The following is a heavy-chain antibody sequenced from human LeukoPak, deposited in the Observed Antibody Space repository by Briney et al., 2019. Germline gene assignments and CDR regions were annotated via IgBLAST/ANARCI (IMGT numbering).Heavy chain of an antibody. CDR3: ARDRYSSGWSDY. Sequence: GGSLRLSCAVSGFTVTSNYMTWVRQAPGKGLEWVSVIYSGGNTYYADSVKGRFTISRDNSKNTLYLQMNTLRAEDTAVYYCARDRYSSGWSDYWGQGTLVTVSS. D-gene: IGHD6-19*01. J-gene: IGHJ4*02. CDR1: GFTVTSNY. V-gene: IGHV3-53*01. CDR2: IYSGGNT.